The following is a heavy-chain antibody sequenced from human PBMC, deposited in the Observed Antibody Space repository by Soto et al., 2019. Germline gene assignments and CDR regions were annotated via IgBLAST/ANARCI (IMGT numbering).Heavy chain of an antibody. CDR2: IDPSDSYA. CDR1: GYSFSSFW. D-gene: IGHD5-18*01. J-gene: IGHJ5*02. Sequence: PGESLTISCKVSGYSFSSFWITWVLQMPGKGLEWMGRIDPSDSYANYSPSFQGHVTFSADKSINTAYLQWSSLKASDTAMYYCGRVRVDKAEGWFDPWGQGTLVTGSS. CDR3: GRVRVDKAEGWFDP. V-gene: IGHV5-10-1*01.